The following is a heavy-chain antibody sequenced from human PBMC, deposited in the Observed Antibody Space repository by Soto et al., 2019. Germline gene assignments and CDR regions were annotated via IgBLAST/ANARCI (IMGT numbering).Heavy chain of an antibody. D-gene: IGHD3-10*01. V-gene: IGHV1-18*01. Sequence: QVQLVQSGAEVKKPGASVKVSCKASGYTFTSYGISWVRQAPGQGLEWMGWISTYNGNTKYAQKLQGRDXMXTXXSTSTAYMELRSLRSDDTAVFYCAREMVRGVGSDYWGQGTLVTVSS. CDR3: AREMVRGVGSDY. CDR1: GYTFTSYG. J-gene: IGHJ4*02. CDR2: ISTYNGNT.